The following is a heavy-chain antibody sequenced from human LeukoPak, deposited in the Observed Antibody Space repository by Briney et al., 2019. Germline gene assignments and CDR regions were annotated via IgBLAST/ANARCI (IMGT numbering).Heavy chain of an antibody. CDR2: ISWNSGSI. Sequence: GRSLRLSCAASGFTFDDYAMHWVRQAPGKGLEWVSGISWNSGSIGYADSVKGRFTISRDNAKNSLYLQMNSLRAEDMALYYCAKDRAIFGVVGAFDIWGQGTMVTVSS. CDR3: AKDRAIFGVVGAFDI. J-gene: IGHJ3*02. CDR1: GFTFDDYA. D-gene: IGHD3-3*01. V-gene: IGHV3-9*03.